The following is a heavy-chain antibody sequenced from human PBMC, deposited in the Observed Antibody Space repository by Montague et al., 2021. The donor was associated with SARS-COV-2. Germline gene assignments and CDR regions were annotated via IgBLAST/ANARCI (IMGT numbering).Heavy chain of an antibody. CDR2: INHSGST. CDR1: GGSFSGYY. CDR3: ARRGYSYDYYGMDV. D-gene: IGHD5-24*01. Sequence: SETLSLTCAVCGGSFSGYYWSWIRQPPGKGLEWIGEINHSGSTNYNPSLKSRVTISVDTSKNQFSLKLSSVTAADTAVYYCARRGYSYDYYGMDVWGQGTTVTVSS. V-gene: IGHV4-34*01. J-gene: IGHJ6*02.